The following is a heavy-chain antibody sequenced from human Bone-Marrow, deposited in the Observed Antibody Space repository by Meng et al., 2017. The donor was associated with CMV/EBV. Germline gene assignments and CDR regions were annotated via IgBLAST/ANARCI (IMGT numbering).Heavy chain of an antibody. CDR1: GFTFSSYS. V-gene: IGHV3-21*01. CDR2: VSPKSDYI. J-gene: IGHJ4*02. Sequence: GESLKISCAASGFTFSSYSMNWVRRAPGKGLEWLSSVSPKSDYINYADSVKGRFTISRDNAKNSVYLQMNSLRAEDTAVYYCARETFYCSSTSCYPDYWGQGTLVTVSS. D-gene: IGHD2-2*01. CDR3: ARETFYCSSTSCYPDY.